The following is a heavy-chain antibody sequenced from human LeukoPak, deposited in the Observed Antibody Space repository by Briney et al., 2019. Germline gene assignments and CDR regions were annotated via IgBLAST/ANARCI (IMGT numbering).Heavy chain of an antibody. CDR3: ARGAAGTTPDYYYFGLDV. CDR1: GYRFTDYW. V-gene: IGHV5-51*01. Sequence: GESLKISCKGSGYRFTDYWIGWVRQMPGKGLEWMGIIYPGDSDTRYRPSLQGKVTISADKSINTAHLQWSSLKASDTAMYYCARGAAGTTPDYYYFGLDVWGQGTTVRVSS. J-gene: IGHJ6*02. CDR2: IYPGDSDT. D-gene: IGHD1-7*01.